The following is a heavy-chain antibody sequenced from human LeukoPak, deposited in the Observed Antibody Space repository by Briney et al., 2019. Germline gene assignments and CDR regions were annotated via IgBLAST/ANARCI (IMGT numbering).Heavy chain of an antibody. Sequence: PSETLSPTCTVSGYSISSGYYWGWIRQPPGKGLEWIGSIYHSGSTYYNPSLKGRVTISVDTSKNQFSLKLSSVTAADTAVYYCARDPRPFDWLPLGYFDYWGQGTLVTVSS. J-gene: IGHJ4*02. CDR3: ARDPRPFDWLPLGYFDY. D-gene: IGHD3-9*01. CDR2: IYHSGST. CDR1: GYSISSGYY. V-gene: IGHV4-38-2*02.